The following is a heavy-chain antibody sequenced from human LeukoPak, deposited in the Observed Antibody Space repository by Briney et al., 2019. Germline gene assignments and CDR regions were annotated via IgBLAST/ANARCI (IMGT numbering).Heavy chain of an antibody. V-gene: IGHV4-34*01. CDR2: INHSGST. CDR1: GGSFSGYY. D-gene: IGHD2-2*01. J-gene: IGHJ6*02. CDR3: ARDSRYCSSTSCENHYYYGMDV. Sequence: SETLSLTCAVYGGSFSGYYWSWLRQPPGKGLEWIGEINHSGSTNYNPSLKSRVTISVDTSKNQFSLKLSSVTAADTAVYYCARDSRYCSSTSCENHYYYGMDVWGQGTTVTVSS.